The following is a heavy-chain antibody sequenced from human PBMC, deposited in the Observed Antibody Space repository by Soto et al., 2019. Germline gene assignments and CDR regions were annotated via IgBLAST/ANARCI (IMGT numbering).Heavy chain of an antibody. CDR1: GYTFTSYW. CDR3: ARSRFCSGGNCYHFDY. CDR2: MYPADSDI. Sequence: GESLKISGKGSGYTFTSYWIGWVRQMPGKGLEWMGIMYPADSDIRYSPSFQGQVTISADKSISTAYLQWSSLKSSDTAMYYCARSRFCSGGNCYHFDYWGQGTLVTVSS. V-gene: IGHV5-51*01. J-gene: IGHJ4*02. D-gene: IGHD2-15*01.